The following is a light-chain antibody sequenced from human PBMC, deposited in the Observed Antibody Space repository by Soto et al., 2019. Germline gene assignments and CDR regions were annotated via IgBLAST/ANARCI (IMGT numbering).Light chain of an antibody. Sequence: IVMTQSPATLSMSPGERATLSCRASQSLNRDLAWYQQKPGQSPRLLIFGASIRATGIPARFSGSGSGTEFTLTIGSLQSEDCALYYCQQYNNWPGTFGQGTKVDLK. V-gene: IGKV3-15*01. J-gene: IGKJ1*01. CDR3: QQYNNWPGT. CDR1: QSLNRD. CDR2: GAS.